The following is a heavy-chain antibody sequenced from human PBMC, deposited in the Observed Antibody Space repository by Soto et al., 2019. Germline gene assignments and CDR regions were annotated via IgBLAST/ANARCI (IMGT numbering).Heavy chain of an antibody. CDR3: AREGSTSFLGGWFDP. CDR1: GGSISTYY. J-gene: IGHJ5*02. D-gene: IGHD2-2*01. CDR2: IFSSGIT. Sequence: QVQLQESGPGLVKPSETLSLTCSVSGGSISTYYWSWIRQPPGKGLEWIGYIFSSGITDYNPSLKSRVTISVDTSKNQFSLNLSSVTAADTAVYYCAREGSTSFLGGWFDPWGQGTLVTVSS. V-gene: IGHV4-59*01.